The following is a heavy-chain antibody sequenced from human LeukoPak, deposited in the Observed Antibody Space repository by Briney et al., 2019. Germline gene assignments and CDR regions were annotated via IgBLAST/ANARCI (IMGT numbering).Heavy chain of an antibody. D-gene: IGHD6-19*01. CDR3: ASRIAAAGTTGYSSGWYVGNYFDY. CDR1: GYTLTELS. Sequence: ASVKVSCKVSGYTLTELSMHWVRQAPGKGLEWMGGFDPEDGETIYAQKFQGRVTMTEDTSTDTAYMELSSLRSEDTAVYYCASRIAAAGTTGYSSGWYVGNYFDYWGQRTLVTVSS. J-gene: IGHJ4*02. V-gene: IGHV1-24*01. CDR2: FDPEDGET.